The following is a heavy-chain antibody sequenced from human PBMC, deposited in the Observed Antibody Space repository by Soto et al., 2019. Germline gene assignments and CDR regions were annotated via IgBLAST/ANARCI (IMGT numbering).Heavy chain of an antibody. Sequence: SETLSLTCTVSGGSISSYYWSWIRQPPGKGLEWIGYIYYSARTNYNPSLKSRVTISVDTSKNQFSLKLSSVTAADTAVYYCARHEGGYDEYYYYYYMDVWGKGTTVTVSS. CDR1: GGSISSYY. CDR2: IYYSART. D-gene: IGHD5-12*01. CDR3: ARHEGGYDEYYYYYYMDV. J-gene: IGHJ6*03. V-gene: IGHV4-59*08.